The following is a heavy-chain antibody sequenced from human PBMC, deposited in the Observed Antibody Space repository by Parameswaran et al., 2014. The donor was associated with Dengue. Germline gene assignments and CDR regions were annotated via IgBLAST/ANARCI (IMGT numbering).Heavy chain of an antibody. Sequence: PGKGLEWIGYIYYSGSTYYNPSLKSRVTISVDTSKNQFSLKLSSVTAADTAVYYCARVGDYAWFDPWGQGTLVTVSS. J-gene: IGHJ5*02. V-gene: IGHV4-30-4*01. CDR2: IYYSGST. D-gene: IGHD4-17*01. CDR3: ARVGDYAWFDP.